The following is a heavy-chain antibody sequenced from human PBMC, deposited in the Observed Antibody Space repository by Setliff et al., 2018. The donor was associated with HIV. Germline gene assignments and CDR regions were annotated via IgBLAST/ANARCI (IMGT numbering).Heavy chain of an antibody. D-gene: IGHD1-26*01. Sequence: GGSLRLSCAASGFTFGSYSMNWVRQAPGKGLEWISYITKRADETHYADSVKGRFSISRDTAKNTLYLQMNSLRAEDTAVYYCAKGIIVGTEMSDFDYWGQGTLVTVSS. CDR2: ITKRADET. J-gene: IGHJ4*02. CDR3: AKGIIVGTEMSDFDY. V-gene: IGHV3-21*05. CDR1: GFTFGSYS.